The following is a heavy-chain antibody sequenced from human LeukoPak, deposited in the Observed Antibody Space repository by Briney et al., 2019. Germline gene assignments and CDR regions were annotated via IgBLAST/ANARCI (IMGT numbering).Heavy chain of an antibody. J-gene: IGHJ6*02. D-gene: IGHD2-2*01. CDR3: ARVPSSYYYGMDV. CDR2: INPSDGST. Sequence: ASVKVSCKASGYTFTSYYIHWVRQAPGQGLEWMGIINPSDGSTSYAQKFQDRVTMTRDTSVSTVYMELRSLRSEDTAVYFCARVPSSYYYGMDVWGQGTTVTVSS. V-gene: IGHV1-46*01. CDR1: GYTFTSYY.